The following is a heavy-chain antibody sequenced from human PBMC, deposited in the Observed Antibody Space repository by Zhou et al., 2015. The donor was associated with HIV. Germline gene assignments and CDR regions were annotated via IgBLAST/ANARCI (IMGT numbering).Heavy chain of an antibody. J-gene: IGHJ6*02. D-gene: IGHD3-10*01. CDR2: IIPIFGTA. V-gene: IGHV1-69*01. CDR1: GGTFSSYA. Sequence: QVQLVQSGAEVKKPGSSVKVSCKASGGTFSSYAISWVRQAPGQGLEWMGGIIPIFGTANYAQKFQGRVTITADESTSTAYMELSSLRSEDTAVYYCARDSRSITMVRGVKDHYYYYGMDVVGPRDHGH. CDR3: ARDSRSITMVRGVKDHYYYYGMDV.